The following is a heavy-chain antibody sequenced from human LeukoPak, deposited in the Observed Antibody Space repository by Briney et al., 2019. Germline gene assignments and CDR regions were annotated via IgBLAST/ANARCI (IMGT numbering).Heavy chain of an antibody. CDR2: IYPGDSDN. CDR1: GYTFNTYW. D-gene: IGHD3-3*01. J-gene: IGHJ5*02. Sequence: GESLQISCQGSGYTFNTYWIGWVRQLPGEGLDFMGAIYPGDSDNRYRPSFQGQITISVDKSISTAFLQWSSLMASDTAMCYCVRSSGDYDFWTGHENWFDPWGRGTLVTVSS. V-gene: IGHV5-51*01. CDR3: VRSSGDYDFWTGHENWFDP.